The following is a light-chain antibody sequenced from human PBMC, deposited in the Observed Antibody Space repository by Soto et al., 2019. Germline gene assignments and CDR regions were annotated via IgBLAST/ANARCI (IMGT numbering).Light chain of an antibody. CDR2: EVS. CDR1: SSDVGSYNL. Sequence: QSALTQPASVSGSPGQSITISCTGTSSDVGSYNLVSWYQQHPGKAPKLMIYEVSKRPSGVSNRFSGSKSGNTASLTISGLQAEDAADYYCCSYAGSSTSVFGGGTKVTVL. CDR3: CSYAGSSTSV. J-gene: IGLJ3*02. V-gene: IGLV2-23*02.